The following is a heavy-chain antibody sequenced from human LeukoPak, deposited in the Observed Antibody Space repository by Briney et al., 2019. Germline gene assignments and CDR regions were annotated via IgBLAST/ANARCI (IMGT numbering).Heavy chain of an antibody. CDR2: IYYSGST. D-gene: IGHD5-18*01. CDR3: ARGQLSFNFDY. V-gene: IGHV4-39*07. Sequence: SETLSLTCTVSGGSISSSSYYWGWIRQPPGKGLEWIGSIYYSGSTYYNPSLKSRVTISVDTSKNQFSLKLSSVTAADTAVYYCARGQLSFNFDYWGQGTLVTVSS. CDR1: GGSISSSSYY. J-gene: IGHJ4*02.